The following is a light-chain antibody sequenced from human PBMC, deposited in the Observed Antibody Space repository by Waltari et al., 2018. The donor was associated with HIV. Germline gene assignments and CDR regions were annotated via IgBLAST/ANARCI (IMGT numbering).Light chain of an antibody. CDR3: CSYTGTYTLL. J-gene: IGLJ3*02. Sequence: QSALPQPRSVSGSPGQSVTISCPGTSSDVGDYNYVYWYQQHPGKAPKVMIYDVTKRPSGVPDRFSGSKSGNTASLTISGLQAEDEADYYCCSYTGTYTLLFGGGTKLTVL. CDR2: DVT. CDR1: SSDVGDYNY. V-gene: IGLV2-11*01.